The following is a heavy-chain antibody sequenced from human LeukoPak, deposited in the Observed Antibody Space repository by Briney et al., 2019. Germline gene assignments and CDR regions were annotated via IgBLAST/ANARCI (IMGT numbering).Heavy chain of an antibody. CDR3: ARAQVDDYVWGSYRLFDY. D-gene: IGHD3-16*02. CDR1: GGSISSGGYY. CDR2: IYYSGST. V-gene: IGHV4-31*03. J-gene: IGHJ4*02. Sequence: SQTLSLTCTVSGGSISSGGYYWSWIRQHPGKGLEWIGYIYYSGSTYYNPSLKSRVTISVDTSKNQLSLKLSSVTAADTAVYYCARAQVDDYVWGSYRLFDYWGQGTLLTVSS.